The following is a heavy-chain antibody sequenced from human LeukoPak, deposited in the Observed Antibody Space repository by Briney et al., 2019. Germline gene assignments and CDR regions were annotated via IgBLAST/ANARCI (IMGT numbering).Heavy chain of an antibody. Sequence: PGRSLRLSCAASGFTFSTYWMTWVRQAPVKGLEWVANIHPDGSVKYYVDSVKGRFTISRDNAKSSLYLQMNSLRAEDTAVFYCARFHSTSSLDNWGQGTLVTVSS. CDR1: GFTFSTYW. D-gene: IGHD6-6*01. J-gene: IGHJ4*02. V-gene: IGHV3-7*05. CDR3: ARFHSTSSLDN. CDR2: IHPDGSVK.